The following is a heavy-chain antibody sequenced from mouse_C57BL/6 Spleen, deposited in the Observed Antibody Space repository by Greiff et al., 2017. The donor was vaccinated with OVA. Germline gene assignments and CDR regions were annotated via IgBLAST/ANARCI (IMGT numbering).Heavy chain of an antibody. CDR3: ARDAGYYGSSYRYAMDY. CDR2: INYDGSST. J-gene: IGHJ4*01. D-gene: IGHD1-1*01. Sequence: EVKLVESEGGLVQPGSSMKLSCTASGFTFSDYYMAWVRQVPEKGLEWVANINYDGSSTYYLDSLKSRFIISRDNAKNILYLQMSSLKSEDTATYYCARDAGYYGSSYRYAMDYWGQGTSVTVSS. CDR1: GFTFSDYY. V-gene: IGHV5-16*01.